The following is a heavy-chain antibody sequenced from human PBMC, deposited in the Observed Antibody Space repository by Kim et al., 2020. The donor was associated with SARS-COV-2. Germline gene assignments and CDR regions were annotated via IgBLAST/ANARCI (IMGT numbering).Heavy chain of an antibody. CDR2: ISYDGSNK. CDR1: GFTFSSCA. CDR3: ARDPFSRFWGVSYYYYG. Sequence: GGSLRLSCAASGFTFSSCAMHWVRQAPGKGLEWVAVISYDGSNKNYADSVKGRFTISRDNSKNTLYLQMNSLRAEDTALYYCARDPFSRFWGVSYYYYG. V-gene: IGHV3-30-3*01. D-gene: IGHD3-16*01. J-gene: IGHJ6*01.